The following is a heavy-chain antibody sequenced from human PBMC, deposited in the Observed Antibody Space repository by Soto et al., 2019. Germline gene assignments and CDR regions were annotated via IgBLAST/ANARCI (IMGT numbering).Heavy chain of an antibody. Sequence: QVQLVQSGAEVKKPGASVKVSCKASGYTFTSYAMHWVRQAPGQRLEWMGWINASNGNTKYSQKFQGRVTITRDTSASTAYMELSSLRSEDTAVYYCARDLRIAAAGRSNYWGQGTLVTVSS. CDR1: GYTFTSYA. CDR2: INASNGNT. V-gene: IGHV1-3*01. J-gene: IGHJ4*02. CDR3: ARDLRIAAAGRSNY. D-gene: IGHD6-13*01.